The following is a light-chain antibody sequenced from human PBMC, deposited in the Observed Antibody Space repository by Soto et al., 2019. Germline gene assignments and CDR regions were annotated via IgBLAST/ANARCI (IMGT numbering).Light chain of an antibody. CDR1: SSDVGAYYY. Sequence: QSVLTQPPSASGSPGQSVTISCTGTSSDVGAYYYVSWYQQHPGKAPKLMIYEINKRPSGVPDRFSGSKSGNTASLTVSGLQAEDEADYYCSSFAGSNNFPYVFGTGTKVTVL. J-gene: IGLJ1*01. CDR2: EIN. V-gene: IGLV2-8*01. CDR3: SSFAGSNNFPYV.